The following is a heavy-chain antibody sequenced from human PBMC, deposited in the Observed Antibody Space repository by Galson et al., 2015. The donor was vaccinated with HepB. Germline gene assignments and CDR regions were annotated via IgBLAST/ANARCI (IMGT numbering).Heavy chain of an antibody. CDR2: ISYDGSNK. CDR3: AKPLRTFGGVIVDY. D-gene: IGHD3-16*02. V-gene: IGHV3-30*18. Sequence: SLRLSCAASGFTFSSYGMHWVRQAPGKGLEWVAVISYDGSNKYYADSVKGRFTISRDNSKNTLYLQMNSLRAEDTAVYYCAKPLRTFGGVIVDYWGQGTLVTVSS. CDR1: GFTFSSYG. J-gene: IGHJ4*02.